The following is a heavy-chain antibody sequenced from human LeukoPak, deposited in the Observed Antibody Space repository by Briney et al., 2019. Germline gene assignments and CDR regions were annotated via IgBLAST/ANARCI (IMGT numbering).Heavy chain of an antibody. CDR1: GFTFSSYG. J-gene: IGHJ6*03. V-gene: IGHV3-30*18. Sequence: GGSLRLSCAASGFTFSSYGMHWVRQAPGKGLEWVAVISYDGSNKYYADSVKGRFTISRGNSKNTLYLQMNSLRAEDTAVYYCAKDLGYCTNGVCYTNSYMDVWGKGTTVTVSS. CDR2: ISYDGSNK. D-gene: IGHD2-8*01. CDR3: AKDLGYCTNGVCYTNSYMDV.